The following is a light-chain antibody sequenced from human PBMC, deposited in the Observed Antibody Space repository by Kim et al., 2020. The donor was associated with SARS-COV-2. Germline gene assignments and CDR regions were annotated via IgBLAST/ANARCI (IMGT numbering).Light chain of an antibody. CDR2: AAS. J-gene: IGKJ1*01. CDR1: QGITNY. CDR3: QQSYSAPST. Sequence: ASVGDRVTITCRASQGITNYVAWHQQKAGRAPKLLISAASALQRGVPSKFSGSGSGTHFTLTINSLQPEDFATYYCQQSYSAPSTFGQGTKVDIK. V-gene: IGKV1-39*01.